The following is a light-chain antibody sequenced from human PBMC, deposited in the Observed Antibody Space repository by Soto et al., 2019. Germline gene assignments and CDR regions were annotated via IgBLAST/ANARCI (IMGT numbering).Light chain of an antibody. CDR2: DTS. V-gene: IGLV7-46*01. CDR1: TGPVTSGHW. CDR3: LLSYKNTGV. Sequence: QAVVTQEPSVTVSPGGTVTLTCGSSTGPVTSGHWPYWFQQKPGQAPRTVIYDTSTKESWTPARFSGSLLGGKAALTLSGVRPEGGANFYCLLSYKNTGVLGGGTKLPAL. J-gene: IGLJ7*02.